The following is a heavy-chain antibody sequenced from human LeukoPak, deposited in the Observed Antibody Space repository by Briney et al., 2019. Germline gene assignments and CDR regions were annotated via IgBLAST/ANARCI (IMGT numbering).Heavy chain of an antibody. V-gene: IGHV3-49*04. CDR2: IRSTIYGGTT. CDR3: TRDYPASFDV. Sequence: GGSLRLSCTVSGFNFGDFAMSWVRQAPGKGLEWLGFIRSTIYGGTTDYAASVKGRFTISRDNSKSIAYLQMNSLKTEDTAMYYCTRDYPASFDVWGQGTLVTVSS. CDR1: GFNFGDFA. J-gene: IGHJ3*01.